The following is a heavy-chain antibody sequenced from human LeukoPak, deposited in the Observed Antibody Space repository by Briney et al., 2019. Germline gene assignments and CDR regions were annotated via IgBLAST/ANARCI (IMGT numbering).Heavy chain of an antibody. CDR1: GGSISSYY. J-gene: IGHJ5*02. D-gene: IGHD3-9*01. Sequence: SETLSLTCTVSGGSISSYYWSWIRQPPGKGLEWIGYIYYSGSTNYNPSLKSRVTISVDTSKNQFSLKLSSVTAADTAVYYCARVAGGVYYDILTNWFDPWGQGTLVTVSS. CDR3: ARVAGGVYYDILTNWFDP. CDR2: IYYSGST. V-gene: IGHV4-59*01.